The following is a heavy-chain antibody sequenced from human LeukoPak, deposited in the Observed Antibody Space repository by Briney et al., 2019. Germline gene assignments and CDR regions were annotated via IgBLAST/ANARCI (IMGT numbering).Heavy chain of an antibody. Sequence: GGSLRLSCAASGFTFSSFWMNWVRQAPGKGLEWVANIKRDGSEKYYVDSVKGRFTISRDNAKNSLYLQMNSLRAEDTAVYYCAKDAQRGFDYSNSLESWGQGTLVTVSS. V-gene: IGHV3-7*01. CDR3: AKDAQRGFDYSNSLES. CDR2: IKRDGSEK. D-gene: IGHD4-11*01. J-gene: IGHJ5*01. CDR1: GFTFSSFW.